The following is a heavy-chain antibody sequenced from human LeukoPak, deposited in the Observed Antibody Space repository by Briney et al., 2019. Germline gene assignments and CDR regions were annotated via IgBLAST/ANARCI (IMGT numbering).Heavy chain of an antibody. V-gene: IGHV4-31*03. Sequence: SETLSLTCTVSGGSISSGGYYWSWIRQHPGKGLEWIGYIYYSGSTYYNPSLKSRVTISVDTSKNQFSLKLGSVTAADTAVYYCARLNYDFWSGYHLLYYFDYWGQGTLVTVSS. D-gene: IGHD3-3*01. CDR1: GGSISSGGYY. CDR2: IYYSGST. J-gene: IGHJ4*02. CDR3: ARLNYDFWSGYHLLYYFDY.